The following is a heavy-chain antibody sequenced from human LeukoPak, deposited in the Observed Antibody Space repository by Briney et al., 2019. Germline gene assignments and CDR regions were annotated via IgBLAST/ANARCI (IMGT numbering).Heavy chain of an antibody. CDR2: IYHSGST. Sequence: SETLSLTCAVSGGSISSSNWWSWVRQPPGKGLEWIGEIYHSGSTNYNPSLKSRVSISVDTSKNQFSLNLSSVTAADTAVYYCAAFRQWLVILDYWGQGTLVTVSS. CDR3: AAFRQWLVILDY. CDR1: GGSISSSNW. D-gene: IGHD6-19*01. J-gene: IGHJ4*02. V-gene: IGHV4-4*02.